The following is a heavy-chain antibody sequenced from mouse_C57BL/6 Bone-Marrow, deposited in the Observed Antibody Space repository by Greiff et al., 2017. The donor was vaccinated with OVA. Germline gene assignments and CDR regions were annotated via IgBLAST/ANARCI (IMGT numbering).Heavy chain of an antibody. CDR3: ARRGSSGYVKDY. V-gene: IGHV1-80*01. J-gene: IGHJ4*01. CDR1: GYAFSSYW. CDR2: IYPGDGDT. Sequence: VKLQQSGAELVKPGASVKISCKASGYAFSSYWMNWVKQRPGKGLEWIGQIYPGDGDTNYNGKFKGKATLTADKSSSTAYMQLSSLTSEDSAVYFCARRGSSGYVKDYWGQGTSVTVSS. D-gene: IGHD3-2*02.